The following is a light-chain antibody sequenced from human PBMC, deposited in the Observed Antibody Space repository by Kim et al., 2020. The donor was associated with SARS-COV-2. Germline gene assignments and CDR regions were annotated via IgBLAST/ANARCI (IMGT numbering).Light chain of an antibody. CDR1: QGIGNS. CDR3: QKHNRAPRT. J-gene: IGKJ1*01. CDR2: AAS. V-gene: IGKV1-27*01. Sequence: DIQMTQSPSSLSASVGDRVTITCRASQGIGNSLAWYQQKPGKAPKLLIRAASTLQSGVPSRFSGSVSGTDFTLTICGLQPEDVATYYCQKHNRAPRTFGQGTKVDIK.